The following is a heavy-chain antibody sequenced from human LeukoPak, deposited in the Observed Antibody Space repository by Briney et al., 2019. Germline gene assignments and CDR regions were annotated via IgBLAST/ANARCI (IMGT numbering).Heavy chain of an antibody. D-gene: IGHD5-24*01. CDR2: IKEGGSDK. CDR1: GFTVSSNY. Sequence: PGGSLRLSCAASGFTVSSNYMSWVRQAPGRGLEWLANIKEGGSDKYYVDSVKGRFTISRDNAKNALYLQMNSLRAEDTAVYYCARGGGRDGYSVDYWGQGTLVTVSS. CDR3: ARGGGRDGYSVDY. V-gene: IGHV3-7*04. J-gene: IGHJ4*02.